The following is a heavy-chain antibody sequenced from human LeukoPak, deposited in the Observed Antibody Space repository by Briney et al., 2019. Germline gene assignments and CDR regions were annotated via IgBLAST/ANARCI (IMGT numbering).Heavy chain of an antibody. J-gene: IGHJ4*02. Sequence: GGSLRLSCAASGFTFNNYAMSWVRQAPGRGLEWVSSISSTGNNIYYADSVKGRFTISRDNAKVSLYLEMNSLRAEDTAVYYCARGLRRGDYWGQGTLVTVSS. CDR1: GFTFNNYA. D-gene: IGHD4-17*01. CDR2: ISSTGNNI. V-gene: IGHV3-21*01. CDR3: ARGLRRGDY.